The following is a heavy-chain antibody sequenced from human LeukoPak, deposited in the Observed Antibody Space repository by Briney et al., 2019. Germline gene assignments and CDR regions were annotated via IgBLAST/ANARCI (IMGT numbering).Heavy chain of an antibody. CDR1: GFTFSDYY. J-gene: IGHJ3*02. CDR2: ISSSGSTI. D-gene: IGHD6-13*01. V-gene: IGHV3-11*01. Sequence: GGSLRLSCAASGFTFSDYYMSWIRQAPGKGLEWVSYISSSGSTIYYADSVKGRFTTSRDNAKNSPYLQMNSLRAEDTAVYYCARDWSYLPSGAAGENDIWGQGTMVTVSS. CDR3: ARDWSYLPSGAAGENDI.